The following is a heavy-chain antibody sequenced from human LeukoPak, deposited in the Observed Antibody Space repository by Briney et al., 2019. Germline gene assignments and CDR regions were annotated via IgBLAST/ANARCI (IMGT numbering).Heavy chain of an antibody. V-gene: IGHV1-24*01. CDR2: FDPEDGET. D-gene: IGHD5-18*01. CDR3: ATDNSYGYPFDY. Sequence: ASVKVSCKVSGYTLTELSMHWVRQAPGKRLEWMGGFDPEDGETIYAQKFQGRVTMTEDTSTDTAYMELSSLRSEDTAVYYCATDNSYGYPFDYWGEGTLVTVSS. J-gene: IGHJ4*02. CDR1: GYTLTELS.